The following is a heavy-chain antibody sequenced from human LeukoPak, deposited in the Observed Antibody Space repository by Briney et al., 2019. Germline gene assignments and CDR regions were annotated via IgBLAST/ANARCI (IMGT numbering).Heavy chain of an antibody. D-gene: IGHD1-26*01. CDR1: GYTFIGYY. V-gene: IGHV1-2*04. J-gene: IGHJ4*02. CDR3: ARGIEGGSGSYSKLPGGY. CDR2: ITPRNGGT. Sequence: ASVKVSCKASGYTFIGYYIHWVRQAPGQGLEWMGWITPRNGGTNYAQKFQGWVTMTRDTSISTAYLELSRLRSDDTAVYYCARGIEGGSGSYSKLPGGYWGQGTLVIVSS.